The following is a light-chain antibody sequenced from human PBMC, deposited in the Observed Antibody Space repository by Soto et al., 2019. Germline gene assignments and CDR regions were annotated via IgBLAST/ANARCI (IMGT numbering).Light chain of an antibody. Sequence: QSALTRPRSASGSPGQSVSISCTGTSSDVGRYSYVSWYQQHPGKAPKLMIYDVSERPSGVPDRFSGSKSGNTASLTISGLQAEDEADYYCCSYAGTYTGVFGTGTKVTV. CDR1: SSDVGRYSY. J-gene: IGLJ1*01. CDR2: DVS. CDR3: CSYAGTYTGV. V-gene: IGLV2-11*01.